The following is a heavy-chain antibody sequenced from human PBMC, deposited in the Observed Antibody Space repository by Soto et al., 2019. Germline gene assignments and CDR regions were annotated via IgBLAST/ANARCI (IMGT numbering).Heavy chain of an antibody. V-gene: IGHV4-30-4*01. D-gene: IGHD3-10*01. Sequence: SETLSLTCTVSGGSISSGDYYWSWIRQPPGEGLEWIGYIYYSGSTYYNPSLKSRVTISVDTSKNQFSLKLSSVTAADTAVYYCARGTHPLWFGGERYYYYGMDVWGQGTTVTVSS. CDR1: GGSISSGDYY. CDR3: ARGTHPLWFGGERYYYYGMDV. CDR2: IYYSGST. J-gene: IGHJ6*02.